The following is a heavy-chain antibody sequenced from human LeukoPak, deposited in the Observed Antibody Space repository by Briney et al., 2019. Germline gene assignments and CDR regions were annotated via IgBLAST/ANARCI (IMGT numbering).Heavy chain of an antibody. J-gene: IGHJ4*02. CDR2: IYYSGSA. CDR3: VRDGYGSGSYYY. D-gene: IGHD3-10*01. V-gene: IGHV4-31*03. Sequence: SQTLSLTCTVSGCSISSGGYYWSWLRQHPGTGLEWIGYIYYSGSAYYNPSLKSRVTISVDTSKNQFSLKLSSVTAADTAVYYCVRDGYGSGSYYYWGQGTLVTVSS. CDR1: GCSISSGGYY.